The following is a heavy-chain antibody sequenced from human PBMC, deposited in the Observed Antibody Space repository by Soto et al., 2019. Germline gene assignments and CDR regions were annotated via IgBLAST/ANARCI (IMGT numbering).Heavy chain of an antibody. CDR2: INHGGST. J-gene: IGHJ4*02. V-gene: IGHV4-34*01. D-gene: IGHD6-13*01. CDR3: ASRTRWIAAAGTGLGLVY. Sequence: PSDTLSLTCAVYGGSFSGYYWSWIRQPPGKGLEWIGEINHGGSTNYNPSLKSRVTISVDTSKNQFSLKLSSVTAADTAVYYCASRTRWIAAAGTGLGLVYWGQGTLVTVSS. CDR1: GGSFSGYY.